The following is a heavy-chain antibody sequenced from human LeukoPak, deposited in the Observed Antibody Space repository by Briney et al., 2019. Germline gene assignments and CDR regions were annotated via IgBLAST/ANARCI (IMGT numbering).Heavy chain of an antibody. Sequence: GGSLRLSCAASGFTFSSYSMNWVHQAPGKGLEWVSYISSSSSTIYYADSVKGRFTISRDNAKNSLYLQMNSLRAEDTAVYYCARDHQRRFGDLYYFDYWGQGTLVTVSS. CDR2: ISSSSSTI. V-gene: IGHV3-48*04. D-gene: IGHD3-10*01. CDR1: GFTFSSYS. J-gene: IGHJ4*02. CDR3: ARDHQRRFGDLYYFDY.